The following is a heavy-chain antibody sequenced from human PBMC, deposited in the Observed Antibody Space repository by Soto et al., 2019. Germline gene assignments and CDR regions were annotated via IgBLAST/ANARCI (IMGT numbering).Heavy chain of an antibody. J-gene: IGHJ6*02. CDR3: AKALGYCSSTSCLGTGMDV. Sequence: EVQLVESGGGLVQPGRSLRISCAASGFTFDDYAMHWVRQAPGKGLEWVSGISWNSGSIGYADSVKGRFTISRDNAKNSLYLQMNSLRAEDTALYYCAKALGYCSSTSCLGTGMDVWGQGTTVTVSS. CDR2: ISWNSGSI. CDR1: GFTFDDYA. V-gene: IGHV3-9*01. D-gene: IGHD2-2*01.